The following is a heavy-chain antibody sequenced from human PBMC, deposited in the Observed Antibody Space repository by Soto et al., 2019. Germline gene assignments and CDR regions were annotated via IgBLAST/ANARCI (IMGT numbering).Heavy chain of an antibody. Sequence: DVLLVESGGGFVRPGESLRLSCAASGFRFTSFGMNWVRQGPGKGLEWVSDICGLSATTYDADSVRGRFTVSRDNDMNLVFLQLNNLRGDDTAVYYCTRGGAARPDYWGQGSRVVVSS. CDR2: ICGLSATT. V-gene: IGHV3-48*04. CDR1: GFRFTSFG. D-gene: IGHD2-15*01. J-gene: IGHJ4*02. CDR3: TRGGAARPDY.